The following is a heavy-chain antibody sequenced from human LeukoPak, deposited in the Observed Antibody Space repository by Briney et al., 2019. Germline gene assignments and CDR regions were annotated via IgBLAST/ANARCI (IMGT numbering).Heavy chain of an antibody. J-gene: IGHJ6*03. CDR3: AASSSGWYATRVGPNYYYYCYMDV. D-gene: IGHD6-19*01. V-gene: IGHV4-59*01. Sequence: SETLSLTCTVSGGSISSYYWSWIRQPPGKGLEWIGYIYYSGSTNYNPSLKSRVTISVDTSKNQFSLKLSSVTAADTAVYYCAASSSGWYATRVGPNYYYYCYMDVWGKGTTVTVSS. CDR2: IYYSGST. CDR1: GGSISSYY.